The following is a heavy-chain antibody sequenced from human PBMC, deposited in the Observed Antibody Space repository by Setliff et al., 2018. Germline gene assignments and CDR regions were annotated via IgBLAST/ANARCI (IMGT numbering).Heavy chain of an antibody. Sequence: GGSLRLSCEASGFTFSGYSMNGVRQAPGKGLEYVSSIGPNGGSTYYANSVKGRFTISRDSSKNTLYLQMNSLRAEDTAVYYCAKVSYYYDSSGLIDYWGQGTLVTVSS. J-gene: IGHJ4*02. CDR2: IGPNGGST. CDR3: AKVSYYYDSSGLIDY. D-gene: IGHD3-22*01. CDR1: GFTFSGYS. V-gene: IGHV3-64*04.